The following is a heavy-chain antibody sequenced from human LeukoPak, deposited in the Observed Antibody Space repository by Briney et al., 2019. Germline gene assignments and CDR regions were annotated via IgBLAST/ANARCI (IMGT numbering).Heavy chain of an antibody. Sequence: GGSLRLSCAASGFTFSSYAMHWVRQAPGKGLEWVAVISYDGSNKYYADSVKGRFTISRDNSKNTLYLQMNSLRAEDTAVYFCAKDVNAYCSGDCSVYWGQGTLVTVSS. J-gene: IGHJ4*02. CDR3: AKDVNAYCSGDCSVY. CDR1: GFTFSSYA. D-gene: IGHD2-21*01. V-gene: IGHV3-30-3*01. CDR2: ISYDGSNK.